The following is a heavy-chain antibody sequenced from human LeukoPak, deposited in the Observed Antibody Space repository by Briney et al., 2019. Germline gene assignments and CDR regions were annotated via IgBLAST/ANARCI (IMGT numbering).Heavy chain of an antibody. CDR2: ISYDGSNK. J-gene: IGHJ4*02. V-gene: IGHV3-30-3*01. D-gene: IGHD5-12*01. CDR3: ARDPSISGYEFPGFFDY. CDR1: GFTFSSYA. Sequence: GGSLRLSCAASGFTFSSYAMHWVRQAPGKGLEWVAVISYDGSNKYYADSVKGRFTISRDNSKNTLYLQMNSLRAEDTAVYYCARDPSISGYEFPGFFDYWGQGTLVTVSS.